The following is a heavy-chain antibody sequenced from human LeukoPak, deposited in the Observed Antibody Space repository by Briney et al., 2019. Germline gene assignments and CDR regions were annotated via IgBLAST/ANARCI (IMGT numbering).Heavy chain of an antibody. J-gene: IGHJ4*02. Sequence: GGSLRLSCAASGFTFSSYAMSWVRQAPGKGLEWVSAISGSGGTIYYADSVKGRFTASRDNAENSLYLQMNSLRAEDTAVYYCALYYGSGSYGGHWGQGTLVTVSS. CDR3: ALYYGSGSYGGH. CDR1: GFTFSSYA. CDR2: ISGSGGTI. D-gene: IGHD3-10*01. V-gene: IGHV3-23*01.